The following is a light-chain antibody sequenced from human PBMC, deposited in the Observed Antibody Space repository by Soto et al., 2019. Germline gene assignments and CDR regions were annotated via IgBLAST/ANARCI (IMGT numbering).Light chain of an antibody. CDR1: ESVLYSSNNKNY. CDR2: WAS. Sequence: DIVMTQSPDSLPVSLGERATINCKSSESVLYSSNNKNYLAWFQHKPGQPPKLLIYWASTRESGVPDRFSGSGSGTDFTLTISSLQTEDVAVYYCQQYYSNPWTFGQGTKLEIK. V-gene: IGKV4-1*01. J-gene: IGKJ2*01. CDR3: QQYYSNPWT.